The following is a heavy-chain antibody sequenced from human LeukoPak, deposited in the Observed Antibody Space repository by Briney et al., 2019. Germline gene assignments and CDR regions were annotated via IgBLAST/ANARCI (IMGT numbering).Heavy chain of an antibody. CDR1: GFIFNDYE. V-gene: IGHV3-48*03. CDR3: ARDNIANGDLDYLDY. D-gene: IGHD4-17*01. J-gene: IGHJ4*02. CDR2: ICGSGLSI. Sequence: GGSLRLSCVPSGFIFNDYEMNWVRQAPGEGREWVAYICGSGLSIYYPDSVKGRFTISRDNAKNSLYLQLNGLRAEDKAVYYCARDNIANGDLDYLDYWGRGTLITVSS.